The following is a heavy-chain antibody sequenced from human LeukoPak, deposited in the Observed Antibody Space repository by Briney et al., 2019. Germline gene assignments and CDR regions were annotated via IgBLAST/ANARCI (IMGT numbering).Heavy chain of an antibody. J-gene: IGHJ3*02. CDR2: ISWNSGSI. D-gene: IGHD2-15*01. CDR3: AKDLGSEDAFDI. CDR1: GFTFDDYA. V-gene: IGHV3-9*01. Sequence: GRSLRLSCAASGFTFDDYAMHWVRQAPGKGLEWVSGISWNSGSIGYADSVKGRFTISRDNAKNPLYLQMNSLRAEDTALYYCAKDLGSEDAFDIWGQGTMVTVSS.